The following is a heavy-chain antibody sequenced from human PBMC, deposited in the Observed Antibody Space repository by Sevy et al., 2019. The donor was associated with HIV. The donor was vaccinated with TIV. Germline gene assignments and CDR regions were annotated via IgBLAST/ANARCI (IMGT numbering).Heavy chain of an antibody. V-gene: IGHV1-46*01. J-gene: IGHJ6*03. Sequence: ASVKVSCKASGYTFTSYYMHWVRQAPGQGLEWMGIINPSGGSTSYAQKFQGRVTMTRDTSTGTVYMELSSLRSEDTAVYYCARDSLVRGVITNPYYYYYMDVWGKGTTVTVSS. CDR3: ARDSLVRGVITNPYYYYYMDV. CDR2: INPSGGST. CDR1: GYTFTSYY. D-gene: IGHD3-10*01.